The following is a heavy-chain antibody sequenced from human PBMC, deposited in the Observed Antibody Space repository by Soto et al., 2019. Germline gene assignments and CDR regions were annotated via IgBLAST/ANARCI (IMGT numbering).Heavy chain of an antibody. CDR2: ISYDGSNK. CDR3: ARDFDY. Sequence: QVQLVESGGGVVQPGRSLRPSCAASGFTFSSYAMHWVRQAPGKGLEWVAVISYDGSNKYYADSVKGRFTISRDNSKNTLYLQMNSLRAEDTAVYYCARDFDYWGQGTLVTVSS. CDR1: GFTFSSYA. V-gene: IGHV3-30-3*01. J-gene: IGHJ4*02.